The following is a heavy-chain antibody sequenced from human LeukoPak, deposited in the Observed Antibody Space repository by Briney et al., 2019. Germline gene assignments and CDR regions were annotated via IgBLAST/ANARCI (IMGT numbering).Heavy chain of an antibody. J-gene: IGHJ4*02. CDR3: AKVSSSGWSDY. Sequence: GGSLRLSCAVSGLTFRTYAMSWVRQAPGKGLEWVSAISASGGSTYYADSVRGRFTISRDNSKNTMYLQMNSLRAEDTAIYYCAKVSSSGWSDYWGQGTLVTVSS. V-gene: IGHV3-23*01. CDR2: ISASGGST. CDR1: GLTFRTYA. D-gene: IGHD6-19*01.